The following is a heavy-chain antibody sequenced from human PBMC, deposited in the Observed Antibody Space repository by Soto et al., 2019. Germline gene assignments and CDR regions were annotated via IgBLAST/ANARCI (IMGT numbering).Heavy chain of an antibody. CDR2: IYYSGST. D-gene: IGHD3-22*01. CDR3: ARDPYYYDSSGYYYYYYGMDV. V-gene: IGHV4-31*03. J-gene: IGHJ6*02. Sequence: QVQLQESGPGLVKPSQNLSLTCTVSGGSISSGGYYWSWIRQHPGKGLEWIGYIYYSGSTYYNPSLKSRVTISVDTSKNQFSLKLSSVTAADTAVYYCARDPYYYDSSGYYYYYYGMDVWGQGTTVTVSS. CDR1: GGSISSGGYY.